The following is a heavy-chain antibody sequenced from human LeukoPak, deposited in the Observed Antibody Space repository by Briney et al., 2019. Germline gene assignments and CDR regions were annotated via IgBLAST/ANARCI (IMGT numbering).Heavy chain of an antibody. CDR3: ARAPAGHSSSWYIY. J-gene: IGHJ4*02. CDR1: GYTFTSYG. V-gene: IGHV1-18*01. D-gene: IGHD6-13*01. CDR2: ISAYNGNT. Sequence: GASVKVSCKASGYTFTSYGISWVRQAPGQGLEWMGWISAYNGNTNYAQKLQGRVTMTTDTSTSTAYMELRSLRSDDTAVYYCARAPAGHSSSWYIYWGQGTLVTVSS.